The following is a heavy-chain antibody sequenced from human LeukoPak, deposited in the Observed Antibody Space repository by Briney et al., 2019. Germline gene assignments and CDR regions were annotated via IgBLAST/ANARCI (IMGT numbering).Heavy chain of an antibody. V-gene: IGHV1-69*13. D-gene: IGHD3-3*01. CDR2: IIPIFGTA. J-gene: IGHJ6*03. Sequence: SVKVSCKASGGTFSSYAISWVRQASGQGLEWMGGIIPIFGTANYAQKFQGRVTITADESTSTAYMELSSLRSEDTAVYYCARDAILEWLPPSYYYMDVWGKGTTVTVSS. CDR1: GGTFSSYA. CDR3: ARDAILEWLPPSYYYMDV.